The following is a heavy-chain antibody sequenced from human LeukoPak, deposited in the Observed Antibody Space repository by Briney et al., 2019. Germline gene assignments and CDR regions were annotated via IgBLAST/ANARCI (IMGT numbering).Heavy chain of an antibody. Sequence: ASVTVSCTASGYTFTSYDINWVRQAPGQGLEWMGWMNPNSGNTGYAQKFQGRVTMTRNTSISTAYMELSSLRSEDTAVYYCARGRSRKLKYYYDSSGYYSIDYWGQGTLVTVSS. CDR1: GYTFTSYD. CDR3: ARGRSRKLKYYYDSSGYYSIDY. CDR2: MNPNSGNT. J-gene: IGHJ4*02. V-gene: IGHV1-8*01. D-gene: IGHD3-22*01.